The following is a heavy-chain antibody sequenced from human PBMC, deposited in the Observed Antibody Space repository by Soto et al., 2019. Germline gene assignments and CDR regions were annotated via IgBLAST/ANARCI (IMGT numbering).Heavy chain of an antibody. CDR1: GGSISSGGYS. CDR3: AAGGGLPRYY. D-gene: IGHD5-12*01. Sequence: QLQLQESGSGLVKPSQTLSLTCAVSGGSISSGGYSWSWIRQPPGKGLEWIGYIYHSGSTYYNPSLTRRVTISVDRSRNQFSLQLSSVTAADTAVYYCAAGGGLPRYYWGQGTLVTVSS. CDR2: IYHSGST. J-gene: IGHJ4*02. V-gene: IGHV4-30-2*01.